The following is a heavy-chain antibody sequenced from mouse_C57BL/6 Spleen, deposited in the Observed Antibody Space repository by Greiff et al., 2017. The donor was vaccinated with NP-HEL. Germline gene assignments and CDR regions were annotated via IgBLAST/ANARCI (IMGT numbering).Heavy chain of an antibody. Sequence: VQLQQSGAELVMPGASVKLSCKASGYTFTSYWMHWVKQRPGQGLEWIGEIDPSDSYTNYNQKFKGKSTLTVDKSSSTAYMQLSSLTSEDSAVYYCARSVRIGSPSNWYFDVWGTGTTVTVSS. J-gene: IGHJ1*03. D-gene: IGHD1-1*01. CDR3: ARSVRIGSPSNWYFDV. V-gene: IGHV1-69*01. CDR1: GYTFTSYW. CDR2: IDPSDSYT.